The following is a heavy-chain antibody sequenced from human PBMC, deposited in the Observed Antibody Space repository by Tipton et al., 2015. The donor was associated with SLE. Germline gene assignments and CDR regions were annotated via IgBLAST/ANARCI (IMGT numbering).Heavy chain of an antibody. CDR3: ARTEVPAASFDY. J-gene: IGHJ4*02. V-gene: IGHV4-4*08. CDR1: GYSISGQY. D-gene: IGHD2-2*01. Sequence: TLSLTCAVSGYSISGQYWSWIRQPPGKGLEWIGYIYTSGSTNYNPSLKSRVTISVDTSKNQFSLKLSSVTAADTAVYYCARTEVPAASFDYWGQGTLVTVSS. CDR2: IYTSGST.